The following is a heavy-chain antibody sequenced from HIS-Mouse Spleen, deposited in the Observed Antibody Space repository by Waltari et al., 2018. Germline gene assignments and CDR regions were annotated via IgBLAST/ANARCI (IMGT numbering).Heavy chain of an antibody. CDR1: GGSISSSTYS. CDR3: AREIPYSSSWYDWYFDL. J-gene: IGHJ2*01. V-gene: IGHV4-39*07. Sequence: QLQLQESGPGLVKPSETLSLTCTASGGSISSSTYSRVWIRQPPGQGLEWVGSIYYSGRTYYNPSLKSRVTISVETSKNQFSLKLSSVTAADTAVYYCAREIPYSSSWYDWYFDLWGRGTLVTVSS. CDR2: IYYSGRT. D-gene: IGHD6-13*01.